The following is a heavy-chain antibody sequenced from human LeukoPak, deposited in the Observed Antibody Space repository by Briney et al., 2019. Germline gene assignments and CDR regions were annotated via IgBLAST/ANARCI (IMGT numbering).Heavy chain of an antibody. J-gene: IGHJ4*02. CDR3: ARAGSGVY. V-gene: IGHV3-7*01. Sequence: GGSLRLSCAASGFTFSRYWMSWVRQAPGKGLEWVATIKYDGSDKYYVDSVRGRFTISRDNAKNSLYLQMNSLRAEDTAVYYCARAGSGVYWGQGTLVTVSS. CDR1: GFTFSRYW. D-gene: IGHD2-15*01. CDR2: IKYDGSDK.